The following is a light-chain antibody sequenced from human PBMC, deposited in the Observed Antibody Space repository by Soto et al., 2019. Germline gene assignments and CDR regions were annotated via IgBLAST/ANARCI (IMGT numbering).Light chain of an antibody. CDR3: QQSYVTPWT. CDR2: AAS. J-gene: IGKJ1*01. V-gene: IGKV1-39*01. Sequence: DIQMTQSPSSLSSSIGDRVTISCRASQDIISSLNWYQHKSGXAPKLLIYAASGLHSGVPSRFSGSGSGTDFTLTISSLQPEDFATYYCQQSYVTPWTFGQGTKVDIK. CDR1: QDIISS.